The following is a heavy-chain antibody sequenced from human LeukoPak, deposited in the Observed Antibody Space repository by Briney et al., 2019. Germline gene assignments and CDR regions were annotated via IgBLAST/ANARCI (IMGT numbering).Heavy chain of an antibody. D-gene: IGHD3-10*01. J-gene: IGHJ5*02. CDR3: SGTYGSGSYYTQDGFDP. V-gene: IGHV4-61*02. Sequence: SETLSLTCTVSGGSISSGSYYWSCIRQPAGKGLECIGRIYTSGSTNYNPSLKSRVTISVDTSKNQFSLKLSSVTAADTAVYYCSGTYGSGSYYTQDGFDPWGQGTLVTVSS. CDR2: IYTSGST. CDR1: GGSISSGSYY.